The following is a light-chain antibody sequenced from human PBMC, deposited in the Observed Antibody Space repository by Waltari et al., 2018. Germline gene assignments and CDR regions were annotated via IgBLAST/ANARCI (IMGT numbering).Light chain of an antibody. CDR3: SSYTSSSTPMTV. J-gene: IGLJ2*01. CDR2: EVS. V-gene: IGLV2-14*01. Sequence: QSALTQPASVSGSPGQSITISCTATSSDVGGYNYVSWYQQHPGKAPKLMIYEVSNRPSGVSNRFSGSKSGNTASLTISGLQAEDEADYYCSSYTSSSTPMTVFGGGTKLTVL. CDR1: SSDVGGYNY.